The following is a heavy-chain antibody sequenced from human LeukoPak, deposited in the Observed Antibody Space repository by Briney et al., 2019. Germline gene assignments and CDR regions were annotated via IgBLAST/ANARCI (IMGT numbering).Heavy chain of an antibody. CDR3: ARLRAAAGPYYFDY. CDR2: ISGSGGST. J-gene: IGHJ4*02. V-gene: IGHV3-23*01. CDR1: GFTFSSYA. Sequence: GGSLRLSCAASGFTFSSYAMSWVRQAPGKGLEWVSAISGSGGSTYYADSVKGRFTISRDNAKNSLYLQMNSLRAEDTAVYYCARLRAAAGPYYFDYWGQGTLATVSS. D-gene: IGHD6-13*01.